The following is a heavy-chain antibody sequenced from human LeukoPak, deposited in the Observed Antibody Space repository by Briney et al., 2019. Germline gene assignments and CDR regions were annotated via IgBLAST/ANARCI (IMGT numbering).Heavy chain of an antibody. J-gene: IGHJ4*02. D-gene: IGHD6-13*01. V-gene: IGHV3-30-3*01. CDR3: ARSQQLADSFDY. Sequence: GGSLRLSCAASGFTFSSYAMPWVRQAPGKGMEWVAVISYDGSNKYYADSVKGRFTISRDSSKNTLYLQMNSLRAEDTAVYYCARSQQLADSFDYWGQGTLVTVSS. CDR1: GFTFSSYA. CDR2: ISYDGSNK.